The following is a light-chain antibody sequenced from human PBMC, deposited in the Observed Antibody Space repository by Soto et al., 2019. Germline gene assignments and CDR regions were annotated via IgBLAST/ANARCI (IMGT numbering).Light chain of an antibody. CDR1: SSDVGGYNY. J-gene: IGLJ1*01. CDR3: CSFPSSNTLEV. Sequence: QSALTQPASVSGSPGQSITISCTGTSSDVGGYNYVSWYQHHPGKAPKLIIYEVTYRPSGVSDRFSGSKSGNTASLTISGLQGEDEADYYCCSFPSSNTLEVFGTGTKLTVL. V-gene: IGLV2-14*01. CDR2: EVT.